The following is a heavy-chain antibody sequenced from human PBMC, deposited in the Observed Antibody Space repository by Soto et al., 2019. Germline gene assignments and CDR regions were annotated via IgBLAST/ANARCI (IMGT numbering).Heavy chain of an antibody. CDR1: GGSVSSGSSY. Sequence: QVQLQESGPGLVKPSETLSLTCTVSGGSVSSGSSYWSWIRQPPGKGLEWIGYIYYSGSTNYNPSLKSRVTISVDTSKNQFSLKLSSVTAADTAVYYCASQGVYYDILTGYSPMDYWGQGALVTVSS. J-gene: IGHJ4*02. V-gene: IGHV4-61*01. CDR2: IYYSGST. D-gene: IGHD3-9*01. CDR3: ASQGVYYDILTGYSPMDY.